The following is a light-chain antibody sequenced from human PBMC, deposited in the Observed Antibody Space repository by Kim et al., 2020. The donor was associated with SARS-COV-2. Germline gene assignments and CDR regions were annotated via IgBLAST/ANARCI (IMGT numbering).Light chain of an antibody. V-gene: IGLV7-46*01. Sequence: PVGTVTLTCDSMTEPVTSGHYPYWFQQKPGQAPRTLIYEGTKKHSWTPARFSGSLLGGKAALTLSGAQPEDEADYYCLLSYTGDWVFGGGTKLTVL. CDR1: TEPVTSGHY. J-gene: IGLJ2*01. CDR2: EGT. CDR3: LLSYTGDWV.